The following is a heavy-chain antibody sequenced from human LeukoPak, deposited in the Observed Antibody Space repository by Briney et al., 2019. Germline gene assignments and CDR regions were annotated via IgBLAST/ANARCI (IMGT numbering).Heavy chain of an antibody. Sequence: SETLSLTCTVSGGSISSYCWSWIRQPPGKALEWIGYIYYNGRPTNYNPSLQSRVTISVDTSKKQFSLNLSSVTAADTAVYYCARSKREHSYGYFDYWGQGSLVTVSS. CDR1: GGSISSYC. CDR2: IYYNGRPT. D-gene: IGHD5-18*01. J-gene: IGHJ4*02. CDR3: ARSKREHSYGYFDY. V-gene: IGHV4-59*01.